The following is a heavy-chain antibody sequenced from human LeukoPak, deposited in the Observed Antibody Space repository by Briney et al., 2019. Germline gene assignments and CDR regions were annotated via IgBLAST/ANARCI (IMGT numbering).Heavy chain of an antibody. Sequence: SVKVSCKASGGTFSSYSISWVRRAPGQGLEWMGRIIPVLDIANYAQKFQGRVTITADKSTSTAYMELNSLRSEDTAVYYCARVEPELGYCSSTSCYMGGPFDYWGQGTLVTVSS. CDR1: GGTFSSYS. CDR2: IIPVLDIA. V-gene: IGHV1-69*04. D-gene: IGHD2-2*02. CDR3: ARVEPELGYCSSTSCYMGGPFDY. J-gene: IGHJ4*02.